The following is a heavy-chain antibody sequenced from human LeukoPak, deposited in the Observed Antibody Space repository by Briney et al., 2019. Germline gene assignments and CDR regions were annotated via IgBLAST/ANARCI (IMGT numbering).Heavy chain of an antibody. J-gene: IGHJ4*02. Sequence: GGSLRLSCAASGFTFSSYWMHWVRQAPGKGLEWVAVISYDGSNKYYADSVKGRFTISRDNSKNTLYLQMNSLRAEDTAVYYCARDSYYYGSGSYGGVDYWGQGTLVTVSS. CDR1: GFTFSSYW. CDR2: ISYDGSNK. V-gene: IGHV3-30-3*01. CDR3: ARDSYYYGSGSYGGVDY. D-gene: IGHD3-10*01.